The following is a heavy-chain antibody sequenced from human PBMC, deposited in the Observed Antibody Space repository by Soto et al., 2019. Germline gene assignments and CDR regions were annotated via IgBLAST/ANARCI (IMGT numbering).Heavy chain of an antibody. Sequence: GGSLRLSCAASGFAFSNYSMNWVRQAPGKGLMWVSYITNNSRTTSYADFVKGRFTISRDNAKNTLYLQMSSLRVEDTAVYYCARDNWNSYWGQGTLVTVSS. J-gene: IGHJ4*01. CDR1: GFAFSNYS. V-gene: IGHV3-48*04. CDR2: ITNNSRTT. D-gene: IGHD1-7*01. CDR3: ARDNWNSY.